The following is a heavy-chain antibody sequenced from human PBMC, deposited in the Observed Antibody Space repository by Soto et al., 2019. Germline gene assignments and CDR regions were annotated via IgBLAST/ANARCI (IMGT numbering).Heavy chain of an antibody. CDR2: IHHSGST. D-gene: IGHD2-15*01. J-gene: IGHJ4*02. V-gene: IGHV4-4*02. CDR1: GGSISSTNW. Sequence: QVQLQESGPGLVKPSGTLSLTCAVSGGSISSTNWWSWVRQPPGKGLEWIGEIHHSGSTNYNPSLKRRVPISVNESRNQFSLKLSFVTAADSAVDYCARAGYGGSSRDYWGQGTLVTVSS. CDR3: ARAGYGGSSRDY.